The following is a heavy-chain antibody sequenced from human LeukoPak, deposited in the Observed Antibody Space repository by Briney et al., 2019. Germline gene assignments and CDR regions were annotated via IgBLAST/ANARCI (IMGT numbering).Heavy chain of an antibody. V-gene: IGHV4-59*12. Sequence: SETLSLTCTVSGGSISSYYWSWIRQPPGKGLEWIGYIYYSGSTNYNPSLKSRVTISVDTSKNQFSLKLSSVTAADTAVYYCARDGYSSGGGFDPWGQGTLVTVSS. D-gene: IGHD6-25*01. J-gene: IGHJ5*02. CDR3: ARDGYSSGGGFDP. CDR2: IYYSGST. CDR1: GGSISSYY.